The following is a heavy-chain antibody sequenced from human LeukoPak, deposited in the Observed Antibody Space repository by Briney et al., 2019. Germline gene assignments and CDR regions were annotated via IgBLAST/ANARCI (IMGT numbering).Heavy chain of an antibody. CDR1: GYSFTTSW. Sequence: GESLKISCKGSGYSFTTSWIGWVRQMPGKGLECMGIIYPTDSDTRYSPSFQGQVTISADKSISTAYLQWNSLKASDTAMYYCARRDCSAGTCSFDYWGQGTLVTVSS. J-gene: IGHJ4*02. V-gene: IGHV5-51*01. CDR3: ARRDCSAGTCSFDY. D-gene: IGHD2-15*01. CDR2: IYPTDSDT.